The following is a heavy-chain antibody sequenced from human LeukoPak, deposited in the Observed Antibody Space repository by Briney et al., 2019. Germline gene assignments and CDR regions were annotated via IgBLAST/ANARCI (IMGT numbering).Heavy chain of an antibody. CDR3: ARGVYHYDTSGYYDHYFDF. CDR2: IYYSGST. D-gene: IGHD3-22*01. J-gene: IGHJ4*02. V-gene: IGHV4-59*01. CDR1: GGSISSYY. Sequence: SETLSLTCTVSGGSISSYYWSWIRQPPGKGLEWIGYIYYSGSTNYNPSLKSRVAISIDTSKNQFSLKLRSVTAADTAVYFCARGVYHYDTSGYYDHYFDFWGQGTLVTVSS.